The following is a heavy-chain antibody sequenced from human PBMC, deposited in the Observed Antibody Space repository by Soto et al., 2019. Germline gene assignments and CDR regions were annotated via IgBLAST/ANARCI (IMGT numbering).Heavy chain of an antibody. J-gene: IGHJ6*02. Sequence: SETLSLTCAVSGGSISISNWWSWVRQPPGKGLEWIGEIYHSGSTNYNPSLKSRVTISVDKSKNQFSLKLSSVTAADTAVYYCASXCSSTSCHDYYYYGMDVWGPGTTVTVSS. CDR1: GGSISISNW. CDR3: ASXCSSTSCHDYYYYGMDV. D-gene: IGHD2-2*01. V-gene: IGHV4-4*02. CDR2: IYHSGST.